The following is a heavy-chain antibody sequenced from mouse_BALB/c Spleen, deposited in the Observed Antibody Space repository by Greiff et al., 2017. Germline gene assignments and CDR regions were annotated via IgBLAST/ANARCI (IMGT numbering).Heavy chain of an antibody. V-gene: IGHV2-6-7*01. Sequence: QVQLQQSGPGLVAPSQSLSITCTVSGFSLTGYGVNWVRQPPGKGLEWLGMIWGDGSTDYNSALKSRLSISKDNSKSQVFLKMNSLQTDDTARYYCARSPYYYGSSYAMDYWGQGTSVTVSS. J-gene: IGHJ4*01. CDR3: ARSPYYYGSSYAMDY. CDR2: IWGDGST. CDR1: GFSLTGYG. D-gene: IGHD1-1*01.